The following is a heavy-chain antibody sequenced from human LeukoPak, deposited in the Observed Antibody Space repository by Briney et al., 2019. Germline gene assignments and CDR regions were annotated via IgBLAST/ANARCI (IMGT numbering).Heavy chain of an antibody. CDR1: GGSISSYY. V-gene: IGHV4-59*01. Sequence: SETLSLTCTVSGGSISSYYWSWIRQPPGEKLEWIGYLCYSGSTNYNPSLGSRVTISADSSKNQFSLKLTSVTAADTAVYYCARDAKLLGAFDLWGPGTMVTVSS. CDR2: LCYSGST. J-gene: IGHJ3*01. CDR3: ARDAKLLGAFDL.